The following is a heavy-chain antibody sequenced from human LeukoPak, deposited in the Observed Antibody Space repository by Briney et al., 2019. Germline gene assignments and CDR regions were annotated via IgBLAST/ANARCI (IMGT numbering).Heavy chain of an antibody. D-gene: IGHD2/OR15-2a*01. V-gene: IGHV4-34*01. CDR2: INHSGST. Sequence: SETLSLTCAVYGGSFSAYYWSWIRQPPGKGLEWIGEINHSGSTNYNPSLKSRVTISVDTSKNQFSLKLSSVTAADTAVYYCARGDVLRLLYPSTRGNLIARWGRGTLVTVSS. CDR3: ARGDVLRLLYPSTRGNLIAR. CDR1: GGSFSAYY. J-gene: IGHJ4*02.